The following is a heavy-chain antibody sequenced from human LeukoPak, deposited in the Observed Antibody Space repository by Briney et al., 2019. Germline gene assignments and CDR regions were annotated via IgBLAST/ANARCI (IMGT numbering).Heavy chain of an antibody. V-gene: IGHV1-58*02. D-gene: IGHD3-22*01. Sequence: SVKVSCKASGFTFTSSAMQWVRLARGQRLEWIGWNVVGSGNTNYAQKFQERVTITRDMSTSTAYMELSSLRSEDTAVYYCAAVNYSDSKDFQHWGQGTLVTVSS. J-gene: IGHJ1*01. CDR3: AAVNYSDSKDFQH. CDR1: GFTFTSSA. CDR2: NVVGSGNT.